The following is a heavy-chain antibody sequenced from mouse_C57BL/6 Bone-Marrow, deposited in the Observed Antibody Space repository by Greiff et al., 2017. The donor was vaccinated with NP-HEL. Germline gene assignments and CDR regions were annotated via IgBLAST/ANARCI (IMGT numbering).Heavy chain of an antibody. Sequence: QVQLQQSGAELARPGASVKLSCKASGYTFTSYGISWVKQRTGKGLEWIGEIYPRSGNTYYNEKLKGKATLSADKSSSTAYMEMSSLTSEDSAMSFYASPINTVVAPFDYWGQGTTLTVSS. D-gene: IGHD1-1*01. J-gene: IGHJ2*01. CDR3: ASPINTVVAPFDY. CDR1: GYTFTSYG. V-gene: IGHV1-81*01. CDR2: IYPRSGNT.